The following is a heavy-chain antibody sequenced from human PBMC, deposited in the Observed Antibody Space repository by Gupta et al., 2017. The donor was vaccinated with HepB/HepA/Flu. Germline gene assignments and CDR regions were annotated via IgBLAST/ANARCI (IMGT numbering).Heavy chain of an antibody. D-gene: IGHD3-3*01. J-gene: IGHJ4*02. CDR2: IYYRGST. Sequence: QVQLQESGPGLVKPSETLSLPCTASGGSISSYYWSWIRQPPGKGLEWIGYIYYRGSTNYNPSLKSRVTISVDTSKNQFSLKLSSVTAADTAVYYCARGGTYYDFWSPLYWGQGTLVTVSS. CDR1: GGSISSYY. V-gene: IGHV4-59*01. CDR3: ARGGTYYDFWSPLY.